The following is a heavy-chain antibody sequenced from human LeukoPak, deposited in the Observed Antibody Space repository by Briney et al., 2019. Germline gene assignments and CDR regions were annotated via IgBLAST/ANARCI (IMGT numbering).Heavy chain of an antibody. D-gene: IGHD3-9*01. J-gene: IGHJ4*02. CDR2: IYYSGST. Sequence: TPSETLSLTCTVSGGSVSSTAYYWGWIRQPPGKGLEWIGNIYYSGSTYYSPSLTSRVTMSVDTSNNQFSLKMHSVTAADTAVYYCARLSKGRFFDYIFDYWGQGTLVTVSS. CDR1: GGSVSSTAYY. V-gene: IGHV4-39*01. CDR3: ARLSKGRFFDYIFDY.